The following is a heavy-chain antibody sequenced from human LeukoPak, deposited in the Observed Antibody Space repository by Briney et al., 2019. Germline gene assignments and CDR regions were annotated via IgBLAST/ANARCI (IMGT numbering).Heavy chain of an antibody. CDR3: ARGNGDYVFDY. D-gene: IGHD4-17*01. CDR2: INHSGST. J-gene: IGHJ4*02. CDR1: GGTFSGHY. Sequence: SETLSLTCAVYGGTFSGHYWSWIRQPPGKGLEWIGEINHSGSTNYNPSLKSRVTISVDTSKNQFSLKLSSVTAADTAVYYCARGNGDYVFDYWGQGTLVTVSS. V-gene: IGHV4-34*01.